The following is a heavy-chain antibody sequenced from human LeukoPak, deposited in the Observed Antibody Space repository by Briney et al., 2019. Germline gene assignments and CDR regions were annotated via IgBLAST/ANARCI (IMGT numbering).Heavy chain of an antibody. CDR3: ATGHYSYMTTVTNWFDP. D-gene: IGHD4-11*01. Sequence: ASVTVSCKVSGYTLTELSMHWVRQAPGKGLEWMGGFDPEDGETIYAQKFQGRVTMTEDTSTDTAYMELSSLRSEDTAVYYCATGHYSYMTTVTNWFDPWGQGTLVTVSS. J-gene: IGHJ5*02. CDR2: FDPEDGET. CDR1: GYTLTELS. V-gene: IGHV1-24*01.